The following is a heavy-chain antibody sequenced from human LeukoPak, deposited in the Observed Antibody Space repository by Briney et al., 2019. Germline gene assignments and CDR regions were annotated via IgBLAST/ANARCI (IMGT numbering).Heavy chain of an antibody. CDR3: ARSQAVWAAPGFDN. CDR2: VNESGRS. J-gene: IGHJ3*02. V-gene: IGHV4-34*01. Sequence: SETLSLTCSVSGGSLSGYSWTWIRQSPGNGLEWIGEVNESGRSEYSPSLKSRVTISRDTSKKQFSLDLRSLTAADSAVYYCARSQAVWAAPGFDNWGQGTMVTVS. CDR1: GGSLSGYS. D-gene: IGHD6-19*01.